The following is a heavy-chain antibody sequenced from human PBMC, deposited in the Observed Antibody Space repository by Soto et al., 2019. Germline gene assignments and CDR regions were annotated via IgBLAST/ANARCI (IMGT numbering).Heavy chain of an antibody. J-gene: IGHJ1*01. Sequence: EVQLVESGGGLVQPGGSLRLSCAASGFTFSSYWMSWVRQAPGKGLGWVANIKQDGSEKYYVDSVKGRFTISRDNAKTSLYLQMNSLRAEDTAVYYCARLTVVVAAMYFQHWGQGTLVTVSS. V-gene: IGHV3-7*01. CDR2: IKQDGSEK. CDR1: GFTFSSYW. CDR3: ARLTVVVAAMYFQH. D-gene: IGHD2-15*01.